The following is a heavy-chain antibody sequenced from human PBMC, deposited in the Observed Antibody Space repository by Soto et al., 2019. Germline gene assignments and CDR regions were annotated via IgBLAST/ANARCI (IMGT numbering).Heavy chain of an antibody. CDR1: GFSRSTSGVG. CDR3: SHRQTYCCGNCYSRFDS. V-gene: IGHV2-5*01. J-gene: IGHJ4*02. D-gene: IGHD2-21*02. CDR2: IYWYDDK. Sequence: QITLKESGPTLVKPTQTLTLTCTFSGFSRSTSGVGVGWIRQPPGKALECLALIYWYDDKRYSPSLTSRLTITKDTSKNQVVRTMTTMHPVDIATYYCSHRQTYCCGNCYSRFDSWGQGTLVTFSS.